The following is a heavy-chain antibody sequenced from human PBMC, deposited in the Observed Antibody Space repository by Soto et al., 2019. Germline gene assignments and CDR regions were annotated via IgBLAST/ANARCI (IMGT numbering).Heavy chain of an antibody. CDR3: AREGPAPYYYYGMDV. J-gene: IGHJ6*02. V-gene: IGHV1-18*01. CDR2: ISAYNGNT. Sequence: QVQLVQSGGEVKKPGASVKVSCKTSAYSFTTYGISWVRLAPGQGLEWMGWISAYNGNTNYAQKLQDRVTMTTDTSTSTAYMELRSLRSDDTAVYYCAREGPAPYYYYGMDVSGQGSTVTVSS. CDR1: AYSFTTYG.